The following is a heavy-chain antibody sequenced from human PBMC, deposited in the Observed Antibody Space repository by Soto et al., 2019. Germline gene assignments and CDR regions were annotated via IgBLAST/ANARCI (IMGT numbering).Heavy chain of an antibody. Sequence: EVQLVESGGGLVQPGRSLRLSCAASGFTFDDYAMHWVRQAPGKGLEWVSGISWNSGSIGYADSVKGRFTISRDNAKNSLYLQMNSLRAEDTALYYCAKATSDILTGYYRQYYFDYWGQGTLVTVSS. V-gene: IGHV3-9*01. CDR2: ISWNSGSI. CDR3: AKATSDILTGYYRQYYFDY. CDR1: GFTFDDYA. D-gene: IGHD3-9*01. J-gene: IGHJ4*02.